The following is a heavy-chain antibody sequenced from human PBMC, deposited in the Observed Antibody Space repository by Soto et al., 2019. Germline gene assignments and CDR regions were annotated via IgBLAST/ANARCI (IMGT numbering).Heavy chain of an antibody. D-gene: IGHD4-17*01. V-gene: IGHV3-11*06. CDR3: ARANPYGDPVGPYIDY. CDR2: ISSSSSYT. J-gene: IGHJ4*02. CDR1: GFTFSDYY. Sequence: GGSLRLSCAASGFTFSDYYMSWIRQAPGKGLEWVSYISSSSSYTNYADSVKGRFTISRDNAKNSLYLQMNSLRAEDTAVYYCARANPYGDPVGPYIDYWGQGTLVTVSS.